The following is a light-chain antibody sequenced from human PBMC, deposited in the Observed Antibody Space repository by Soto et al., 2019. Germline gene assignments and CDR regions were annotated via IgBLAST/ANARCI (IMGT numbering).Light chain of an antibody. CDR3: QNYSRAPWT. Sequence: DIQMTQSPSSLSASVGDRVTITCRASEDISTYLAWYQQKPGKVPKLLIYGASTLQSGGPSRFSDSGSGTDFTLTISRLQTEDVATYYCQNYSRAPWTFGQGTKVKSK. J-gene: IGKJ1*01. CDR1: EDISTY. CDR2: GAS. V-gene: IGKV1-27*01.